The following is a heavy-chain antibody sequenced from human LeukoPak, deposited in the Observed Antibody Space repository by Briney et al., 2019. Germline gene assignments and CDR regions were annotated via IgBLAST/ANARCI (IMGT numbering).Heavy chain of an antibody. CDR3: AGDGLEMATMR. CDR2: INPSGGST. D-gene: IGHD5-24*01. J-gene: IGHJ4*02. Sequence: GASVKVSCKASGYTFTSYYMHWVRQAPGQGLEWMGIINPSGGSTSYAQKFQGRVTMTRDMSTSTDYMELSSLRSEDTAVYYCAGDGLEMATMRWGQGTLVTVSS. CDR1: GYTFTSYY. V-gene: IGHV1-46*01.